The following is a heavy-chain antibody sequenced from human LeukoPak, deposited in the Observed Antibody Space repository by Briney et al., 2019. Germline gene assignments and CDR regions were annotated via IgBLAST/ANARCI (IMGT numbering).Heavy chain of an antibody. CDR3: ATAVRITMVRGVLNWFDP. CDR1: GGTFSSYA. J-gene: IGHJ5*02. Sequence: GASVKVSCKASGGTFSSYAISWVRQAPGQGLEWMGGIIPIFGTANCAQKFQGRVTMTEDTSTDTAYMELSSLRSEDTAVYYCATAVRITMVRGVLNWFDPWGQGTLVTVSS. CDR2: IIPIFGTA. D-gene: IGHD3-10*01. V-gene: IGHV1-69*06.